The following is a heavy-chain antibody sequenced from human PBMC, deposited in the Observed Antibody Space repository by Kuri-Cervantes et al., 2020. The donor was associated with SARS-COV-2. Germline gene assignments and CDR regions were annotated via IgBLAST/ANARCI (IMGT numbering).Heavy chain of an antibody. Sequence: GESLKISCAGSGFTFSSYAMHWVRQAPGKGLEWVSGIGPSNTYIYYADSVKGRFIISRDNAKNSLYLQMNSLRAEDTAVYYCARDSLDWFIPLDYWGQGTLVTVSS. V-gene: IGHV3-21*06. CDR1: GFTFSSYA. D-gene: IGHD3-9*01. CDR3: ARDSLDWFIPLDY. CDR2: IGPSNTYI. J-gene: IGHJ4*02.